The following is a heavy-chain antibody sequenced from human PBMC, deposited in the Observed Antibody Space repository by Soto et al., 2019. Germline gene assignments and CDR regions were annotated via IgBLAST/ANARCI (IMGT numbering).Heavy chain of an antibody. Sequence: ASVKVSCKASGYTFTGYYMHWVRQAPGQGLEWMGWINPNSGGTNYAQKFQGRVTMARDTSISTAYMELSRLRSDDTAVYYCARPFNKYCSSTSCYNNYYYGMDVWGQGTTVTVSS. V-gene: IGHV1-2*02. CDR3: ARPFNKYCSSTSCYNNYYYGMDV. CDR1: GYTFTGYY. CDR2: INPNSGGT. J-gene: IGHJ6*02. D-gene: IGHD2-2*02.